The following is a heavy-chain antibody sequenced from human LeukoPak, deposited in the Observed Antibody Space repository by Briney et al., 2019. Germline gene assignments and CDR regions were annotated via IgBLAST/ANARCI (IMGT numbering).Heavy chain of an antibody. CDR1: GVSISSSNSY. D-gene: IGHD2-21*01. CDR3: ARSLHISAPFDV. J-gene: IGHJ4*02. V-gene: IGHV4-39*01. Sequence: SETLSLTCTVSGVSISSSNSYWSWIRQPPGKGLEWIGNIYYSGSTYYNPSLKSRITISVDTSKNQFSLKLNPVTAADTAVYYCARSLHISAPFDVWGQGTLVTVSS. CDR2: IYYSGST.